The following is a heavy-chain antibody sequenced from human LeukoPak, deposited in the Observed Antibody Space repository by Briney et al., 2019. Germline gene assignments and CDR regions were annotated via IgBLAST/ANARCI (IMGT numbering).Heavy chain of an antibody. CDR3: ARGLPAVGARVDY. J-gene: IGHJ4*02. D-gene: IGHD1-26*01. CDR1: GFTFSSYS. CDR2: ISSSSTYI. V-gene: IGHV3-21*01. Sequence: GGSLRLSCTASGFTFSSYSMNWVRQAPGKGLEWVSSISSSSTYIYYADSVKGRFTISRDNAKNSLYLQMNSLRAEDTAVYFCARGLPAVGARVDYWGQGTLVTVSS.